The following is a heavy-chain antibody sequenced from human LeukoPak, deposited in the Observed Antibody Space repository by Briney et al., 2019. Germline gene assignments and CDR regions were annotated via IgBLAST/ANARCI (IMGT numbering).Heavy chain of an antibody. Sequence: GGSLRLSCAASGFTFSSYAMSWVRQAPGKGLEWVSAISGSGGSTYYADSVKGRFTISRDNSKNTLYLQMNSLRAEDTAVYYCAKHKYSSSWYRRNWFDSWGQGTLVTVSS. V-gene: IGHV3-23*01. J-gene: IGHJ5*01. CDR1: GFTFSSYA. CDR3: AKHKYSSSWYRRNWFDS. D-gene: IGHD6-13*01. CDR2: ISGSGGST.